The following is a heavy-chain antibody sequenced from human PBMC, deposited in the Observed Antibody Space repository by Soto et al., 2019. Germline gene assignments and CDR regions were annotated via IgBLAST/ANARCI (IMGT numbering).Heavy chain of an antibody. CDR3: ARQDRVVAEGRWFDP. V-gene: IGHV4-38-2*01. CDR2: VHYSGNT. CDR1: GYSISSGYH. Sequence: SETLSLTFPVSGYSISSGYHWAWIRQPPGKGLEWLGSVHYSGNTYYNPSLKSRLTISVDKSKNQFSLNLSSVTAADTAVYYCARQDRVVAEGRWFDPWGQGTLVRVSS. J-gene: IGHJ5*02. D-gene: IGHD2-15*01.